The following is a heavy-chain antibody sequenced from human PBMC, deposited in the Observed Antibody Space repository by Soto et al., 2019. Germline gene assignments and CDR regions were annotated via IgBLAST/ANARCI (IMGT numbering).Heavy chain of an antibody. J-gene: IGHJ5*02. CDR3: ARAKSLEYSWFDT. CDR1: GFTFTSYS. V-gene: IGHV3-48*01. CDR2: ISSTSATI. Sequence: EVQLMESGGGLVQPGGSLRLSCTASGFTFTSYSINWVRQAPGQGLEWISYISSTSATIYYAESVRGRFTVSRDNAKNSVYLQMNSLRAEDTAVYFCARAKSLEYSWFDTWGQGTPVTVSS. D-gene: IGHD2-21*01.